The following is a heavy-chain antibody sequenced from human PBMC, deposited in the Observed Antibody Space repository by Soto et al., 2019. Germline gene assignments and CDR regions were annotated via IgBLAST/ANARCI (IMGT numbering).Heavy chain of an antibody. J-gene: IGHJ3*02. CDR2: TYYSGST. D-gene: IGHD3-9*01. Sequence: SETLSLTCTVSGGSISSGGYYWSWIRQHPGKGLEWIGYTYYSGSTYYNPSLKSRVTISVDTSKNQFSLKLSSVTAADTAVYYCARGLRYFDWLLYKAFDIWGQGTMVTVSS. CDR1: GGSISSGGYY. CDR3: ARGLRYFDWLLYKAFDI. V-gene: IGHV4-31*03.